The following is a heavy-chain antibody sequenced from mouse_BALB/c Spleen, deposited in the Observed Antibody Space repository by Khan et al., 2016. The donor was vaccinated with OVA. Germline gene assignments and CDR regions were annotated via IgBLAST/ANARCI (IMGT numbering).Heavy chain of an antibody. V-gene: IGHV2-6-1*01. CDR3: ARQPYYRYKMMDY. CDR2: IWSDGGT. CDR1: GFSLTNSG. D-gene: IGHD2-12*01. J-gene: IGHJ4*01. Sequence: VQLQESGPGLVAPSQSLSITCTISGFSLTNSGVHWVRQPPGKGLEWLVVIWSDGGTTYNSALNSRLSIIKDNSKIKVYIKINNPHTDDTAMYFCARQPYYRYKMMDYWGQGTSVTVSS.